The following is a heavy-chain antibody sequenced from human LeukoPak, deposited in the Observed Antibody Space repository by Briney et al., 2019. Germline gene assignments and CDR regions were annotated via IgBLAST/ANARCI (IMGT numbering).Heavy chain of an antibody. V-gene: IGHV3-33*01. CDR2: IWYDGSNK. Sequence: GGSLRLSCAASGFTFSSYGMHLVRQAPGKGLEWVAVIWYDGSNKYYADSVKGRFTISRDNSKNTLYLQMNSLRAEDTAVYYCARDQEYSSSSSYYYYGMDVWGQGTTVTVSS. CDR3: ARDQEYSSSSSYYYYGMDV. D-gene: IGHD6-6*01. J-gene: IGHJ6*02. CDR1: GFTFSSYG.